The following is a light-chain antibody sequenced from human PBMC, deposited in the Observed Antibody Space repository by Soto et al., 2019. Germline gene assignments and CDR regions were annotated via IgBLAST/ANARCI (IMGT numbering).Light chain of an antibody. CDR2: AAS. CDR1: EDISSY. CDR3: QQYHNWPPIT. V-gene: IGKV1-9*01. Sequence: IQLTQSPSSLSASVGDRVTFTCRASEDISSYLVWYQQKPGAAPKLLIYAASALHSGVPSRFSGSGSGTDFTLTISSLHPEDFAVYYCQQYHNWPPITFGQGTRLEIK. J-gene: IGKJ5*01.